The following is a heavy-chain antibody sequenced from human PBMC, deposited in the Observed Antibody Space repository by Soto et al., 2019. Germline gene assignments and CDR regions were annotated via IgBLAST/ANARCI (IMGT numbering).Heavy chain of an antibody. CDR2: IIPISGTA. V-gene: IGHV1-69*01. D-gene: IGHD2-2*01. J-gene: IGHJ6*02. CDR1: GGTFSSYA. CDR3: ARSQGSSTSLEIYYYYYYGMDV. Sequence: QVQLVQSGAEVKKPGSSVKVSCKASGGTFSSYAISWVRQAPGQGLEWMGGIIPISGTANYAQKIQGRVTITAVESTSTAYMELSSLRSEDTAVYYCARSQGSSTSLEIYYYYYYGMDVWGQGTTVTVSS.